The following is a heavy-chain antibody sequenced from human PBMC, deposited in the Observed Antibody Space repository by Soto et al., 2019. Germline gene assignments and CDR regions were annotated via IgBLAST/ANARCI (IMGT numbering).Heavy chain of an antibody. CDR1: GYTFTNYH. D-gene: IGHD3-3*01. J-gene: IGHJ4*02. CDR3: VRNSYFFGSDY. V-gene: IGHV1-46*03. CDR2: INPGGGST. Sequence: QVQLVQSGAEVKKPGASVKVSCKASGYTFTNYHIHWVRQAPGQGLEWIGKINPGGGSTSYAQKFQRRVTVTRETSTSTVYMELSSLRSDGTAVYFSVRNSYFFGSDYWGQGTLVTVSS.